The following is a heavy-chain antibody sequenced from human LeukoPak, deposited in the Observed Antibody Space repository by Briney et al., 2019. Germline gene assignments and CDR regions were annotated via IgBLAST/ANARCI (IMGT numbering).Heavy chain of an antibody. CDR1: GGXISSSNW. CDR2: IYHSGST. V-gene: IGHV4-4*02. D-gene: IGHD6-13*01. CDR3: ARDPDIAATDTDY. J-gene: IGHJ4*02. Sequence: SGTLSLTCAVSGGXISSSNWWSWVRQPPGKGLEWIGEIYHSGSTNYNPSLKSRVTISVDKSKNQFSLNLTSVTAADTAVYYCARDPDIAATDTDYWGQGTLVTVSS.